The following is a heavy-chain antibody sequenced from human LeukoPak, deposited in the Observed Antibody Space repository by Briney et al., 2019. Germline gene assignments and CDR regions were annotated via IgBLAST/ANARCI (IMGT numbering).Heavy chain of an antibody. CDR3: ARESLETYYYDSSGYSPLGY. J-gene: IGHJ4*02. Sequence: GGSLRLSCAASGFTLSSYAMHWVRQAPGKGLEWVAVISYDGSNKYYADSVKGRFTISRDNSKNTLYLQMNSLRAEDTAVYYRARESLETYYYDSSGYSPLGYWGQGTLVTVSS. V-gene: IGHV3-30-3*01. D-gene: IGHD3-22*01. CDR1: GFTLSSYA. CDR2: ISYDGSNK.